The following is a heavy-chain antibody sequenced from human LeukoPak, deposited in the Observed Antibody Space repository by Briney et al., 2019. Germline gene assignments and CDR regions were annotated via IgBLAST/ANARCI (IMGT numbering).Heavy chain of an antibody. CDR2: IYTTGST. D-gene: IGHD3-10*01. J-gene: IGHJ4*02. Sequence: SETLSLTCTVSGGSISSYYWSWIRQPAGKGLEWIGRIYTTGSTNYNPSLKSRVTMSVDTSKNQFSLKLSSVTAAGTAVYYCARDRYYASGTYPDYWGQGTLVTVSS. V-gene: IGHV4-4*07. CDR1: GGSISSYY. CDR3: ARDRYYASGTYPDY.